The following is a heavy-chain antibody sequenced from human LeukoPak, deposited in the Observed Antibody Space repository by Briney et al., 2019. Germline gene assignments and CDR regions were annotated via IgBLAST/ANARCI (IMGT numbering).Heavy chain of an antibody. CDR2: MNHLLTT. CDR1: GASLSDYC. J-gene: IGHJ4*02. Sequence: SETLSLTCDVSGASLSDYCWTWIRQTPGKGLEWIGHMNHLLTTNYNPSLESRVTISLDTSKNQFSLNLTTVTAADTAIYYCARGWKTYDFLTSSPWGYYYYWSQGTLVTVSS. V-gene: IGHV4-34*01. D-gene: IGHD3-9*01. CDR3: ARGWKTYDFLTSSPWGYYYY.